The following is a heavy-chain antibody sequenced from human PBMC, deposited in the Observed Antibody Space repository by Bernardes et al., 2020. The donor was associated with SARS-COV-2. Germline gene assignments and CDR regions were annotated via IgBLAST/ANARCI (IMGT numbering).Heavy chain of an antibody. J-gene: IGHJ5*02. CDR3: ASGTPMIIPS. CDR2: IYYSTGST. V-gene: IGHV4-59*01. Sequence: SETLSLTCTVSGGSMSSNYWNWIRQSPGKGLEWIGYIYYSTGSTNYNPSFKSRVSISVDTSKRQFSLNLTSLTAADTAVYYCASGTPMIIPSWGQGVLVTV. CDR1: GGSMSSNY. D-gene: IGHD3-22*01.